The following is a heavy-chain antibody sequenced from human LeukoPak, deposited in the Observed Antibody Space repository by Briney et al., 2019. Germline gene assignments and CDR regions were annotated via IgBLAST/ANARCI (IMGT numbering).Heavy chain of an antibody. V-gene: IGHV3-21*01. J-gene: IGHJ4*02. CDR2: ISSSSSYI. CDR1: GFTFSSYS. Sequence: GGSLRLSCAASGFTFSSYSMNWVRQAPGKGLEWVSFISSSSSYIYYADSMKGRFTISRDNAKNSLYLQMNSLRAEDTAVYYCARGPDSSGYYPFDYWGQGTLVTVSS. D-gene: IGHD3-22*01. CDR3: ARGPDSSGYYPFDY.